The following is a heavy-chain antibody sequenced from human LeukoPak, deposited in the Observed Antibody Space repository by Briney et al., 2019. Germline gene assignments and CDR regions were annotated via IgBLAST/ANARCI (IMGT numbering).Heavy chain of an antibody. Sequence: GASVKVSCKASGGSFSSYAISWVRQAPGQGLEWMGGIIPIFGTANYAQKFQGRVTITADESTSTAYMELSSLRSEDTAVYYCVRYCSSTSCPPTYYYYGMDVWGKGTTVTVSS. D-gene: IGHD2-2*01. J-gene: IGHJ6*04. CDR1: GGSFSSYA. CDR2: IIPIFGTA. V-gene: IGHV1-69*13. CDR3: VRYCSSTSCPPTYYYYGMDV.